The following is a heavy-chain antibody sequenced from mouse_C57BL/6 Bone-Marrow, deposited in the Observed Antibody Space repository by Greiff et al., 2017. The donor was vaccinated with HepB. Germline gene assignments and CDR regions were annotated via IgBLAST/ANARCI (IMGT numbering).Heavy chain of an antibody. CDR2: IDPNSGGT. D-gene: IGHD1-1*01. CDR3: ASSHYGSSSYWYFDV. V-gene: IGHV1-72*01. CDR1: GYTFTSYW. Sequence: VQLQQPGAELVKPGASVKLSCKASGYTFTSYWMHWVKQRPGRGLEWIGRIDPNSGGTKYNEKFKSKATLTVDKPSSTAYMQLSSLTSEDSAVYYGASSHYGSSSYWYFDVWGTGTTVTVSS. J-gene: IGHJ1*03.